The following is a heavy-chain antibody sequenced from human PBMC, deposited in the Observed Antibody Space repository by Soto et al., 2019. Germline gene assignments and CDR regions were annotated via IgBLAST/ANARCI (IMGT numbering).Heavy chain of an antibody. V-gene: IGHV1-18*01. J-gene: IGHJ5*02. D-gene: IGHD2-15*01. CDR1: GYTFTTHG. CDR2: VSGDNGHT. Sequence: QVQLVQSGAEVKKPGASVKVSCKASGYTFTTHGISWVRQAPGQGLEWMGWVSGDNGHTNYAQRLQGRGTMTTDTSTNTAYMELRSLRSDDTAVYYCARDLGYCRSGTCYREWFDPWGQGTLVTVSS. CDR3: ARDLGYCRSGTCYREWFDP.